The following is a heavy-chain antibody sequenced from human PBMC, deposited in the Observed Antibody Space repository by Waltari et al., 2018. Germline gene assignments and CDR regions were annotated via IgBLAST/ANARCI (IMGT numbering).Heavy chain of an antibody. Sequence: QMQLQESGPGLVKPSQTLSLTCTVSGSSISSDYYYCNWIRHYPGKGLEWIGYIYESGTTYYNPSLKSQVSISVDTSKNQLSLNLSSVTAADTAVYYCARGLNYYDRSGFYGCDYYDYWGQGTLVTVSS. D-gene: IGHD3-22*01. CDR3: ARGLNYYDRSGFYGCDYYDY. CDR2: IYESGTT. CDR1: GSSISSDYYY. V-gene: IGHV4-31*01. J-gene: IGHJ4*02.